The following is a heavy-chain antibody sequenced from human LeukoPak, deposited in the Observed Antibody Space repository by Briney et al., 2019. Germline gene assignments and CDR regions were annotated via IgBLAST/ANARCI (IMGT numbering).Heavy chain of an antibody. J-gene: IGHJ5*02. V-gene: IGHV3-9*03. CDR3: AKGNSGSYPQDWFDP. CDR1: GFTFDVYA. CDR2: ISWKGDII. Sequence: PGRSLRLSCAASGFTFDVYAMHWVRQAPGKGLEWVSGISWKGDIIGYADSVKGRFTISRDNVKNSLYLQMNSLRPEDMALYYCAKGNSGSYPQDWFDPWGQGTLVTVSS. D-gene: IGHD1-26*01.